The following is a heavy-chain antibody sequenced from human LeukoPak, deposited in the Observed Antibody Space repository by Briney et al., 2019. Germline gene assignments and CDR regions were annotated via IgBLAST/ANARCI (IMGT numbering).Heavy chain of an antibody. V-gene: IGHV4-39*01. Sequence: SETLXXTCTVSGVSISSSNSYWGWIRQPPGKGLEWIGSIYYSGNTYYNASLKSQFSISIDTSKNQFSLKLTSVTAADTAVYYCARQTGSGLFILPGGQGTLVTVSS. D-gene: IGHD3/OR15-3a*01. CDR2: IYYSGNT. CDR3: ARQTGSGLFILP. J-gene: IGHJ4*02. CDR1: GVSISSSNSY.